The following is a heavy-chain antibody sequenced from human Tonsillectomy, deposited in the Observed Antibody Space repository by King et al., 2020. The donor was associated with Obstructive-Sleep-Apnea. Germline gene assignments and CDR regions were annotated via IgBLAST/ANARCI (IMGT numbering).Heavy chain of an antibody. V-gene: IGHV4-34*01. J-gene: IGHJ4*02. Sequence: VQLQQWGAGLLKPSETLSLTCAVYGGSFIGHYWTWIRQSPGKGLEWIGEINSGGSTNYNPSLKSRISMSVDISKNQFSLRLSSVTAADTAMYYCARRGTIFGVEPLNYWGQGNLVTVSS. D-gene: IGHD3-3*01. CDR1: GGSFIGHY. CDR3: ARRGTIFGVEPLNY. CDR2: INSGGST.